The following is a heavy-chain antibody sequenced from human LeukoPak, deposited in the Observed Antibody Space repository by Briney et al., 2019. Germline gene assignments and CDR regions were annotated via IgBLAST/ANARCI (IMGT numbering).Heavy chain of an antibody. CDR2: IRSRANSYAT. CDR3: TGVQSYYYYYYMDV. D-gene: IGHD1-1*01. J-gene: IGHJ6*03. CDR1: GFTFSGSA. V-gene: IGHV3-73*01. Sequence: GGSLRLSCAASGFTFSGSAMHWVRQASGKGLEWVGRIRSRANSYATAYAASVKGRFTISRDDSKNTAYLQMNSLKTEDTAVYYCTGVQSYYYYYYMDVWGKGTTVTVSS.